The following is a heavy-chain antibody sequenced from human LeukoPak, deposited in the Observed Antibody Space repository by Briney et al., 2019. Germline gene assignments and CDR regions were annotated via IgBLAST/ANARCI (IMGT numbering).Heavy chain of an antibody. Sequence: RPSETLSLTCTVSSGSISSSSYYWGWIRQPPGKGLEWIGSMYYGGSTYYNPSLKSRVTISVDTSKNQFSLKLSSVTAADTAVYYCAREYRPFFWSGYYTGLGPPLYYYYMDVWAKGLRSPSP. D-gene: IGHD3-3*01. J-gene: IGHJ6*03. CDR3: AREYRPFFWSGYYTGLGPPLYYYYMDV. V-gene: IGHV4-39*07. CDR1: SGSISSSSYY. CDR2: MYYGGST.